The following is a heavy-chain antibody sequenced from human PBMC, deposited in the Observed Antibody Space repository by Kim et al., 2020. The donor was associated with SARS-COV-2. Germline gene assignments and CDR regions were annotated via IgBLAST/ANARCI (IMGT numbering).Heavy chain of an antibody. CDR2: ISSSSSYI. D-gene: IGHD5-18*01. CDR3: AREGKAAMVHWDY. Sequence: GGSLRLSCAASGFTFSSYSMNWVRQAPGKGLEWVSSISSSSSYIYYADSVKGRFTISRDNAKNSLYLQMNSLRAEDTAVYYCAREGKAAMVHWDYWGQGTLVTVSS. J-gene: IGHJ4*02. CDR1: GFTFSSYS. V-gene: IGHV3-21*04.